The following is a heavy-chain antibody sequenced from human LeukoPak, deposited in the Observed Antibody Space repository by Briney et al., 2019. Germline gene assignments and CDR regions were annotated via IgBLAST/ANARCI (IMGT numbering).Heavy chain of an antibody. CDR3: ARGLPRVPVRGVIIY. V-gene: IGHV1-69*06. CDR2: IIPIFGTA. CDR1: GCTFSSYA. D-gene: IGHD3-10*01. J-gene: IGHJ4*02. Sequence: SVKVFCKASGCTFSSYAISWVRQAPGQGLEWMGGIIPIFGTANYAQKFQGRVTITADKSTSTAYMELSSLRSEDTAVYYCARGLPRVPVRGVIIYWGQGTLVTVSS.